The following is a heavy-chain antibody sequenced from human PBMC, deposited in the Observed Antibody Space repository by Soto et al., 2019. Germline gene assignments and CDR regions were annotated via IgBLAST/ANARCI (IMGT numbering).Heavy chain of an antibody. J-gene: IGHJ4*02. CDR2: IIPIFGTA. D-gene: IGHD3-22*01. V-gene: IGHV1-69*13. Sequence: ASVKVSCKASGGTFSSYAISWVRQAPGQGLEWMGGIIPIFGTANYAQKFQGRVTITADESTSTAYMELSSLRSEDTAVYSCARWRDSSGSPFDYWGQGTLVTVSS. CDR1: GGTFSSYA. CDR3: ARWRDSSGSPFDY.